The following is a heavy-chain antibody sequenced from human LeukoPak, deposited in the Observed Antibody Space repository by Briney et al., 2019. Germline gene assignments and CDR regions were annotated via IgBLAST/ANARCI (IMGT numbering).Heavy chain of an antibody. CDR3: ASQWTVTTSRFDY. J-gene: IGHJ4*02. CDR2: IIPIFGTA. Sequence: SVKVSCKASGGTFSSYAISWVRQAPGQGLEWMGGIIPIFGTANYAQKFQGRVTITADESTSTAYMELSSLRSEDTAAYYCASQWTVTTSRFDYWGQGTLVTVSS. V-gene: IGHV1-69*13. CDR1: GGTFSSYA. D-gene: IGHD4-17*01.